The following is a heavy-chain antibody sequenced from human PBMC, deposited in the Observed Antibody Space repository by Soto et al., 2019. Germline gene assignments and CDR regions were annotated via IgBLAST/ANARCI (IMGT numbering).Heavy chain of an antibody. Sequence: SETLSLTCTVSGGSISGYYWSWIRQPPGKGLEWIGYIYYSGSTNHNPSLKSRVTISIDTSKNQFSLKLSSVTAADTAVYYCARTYYDFWSGYWRWFDPWGQGTLVTVSS. CDR1: GGSISGYY. CDR3: ARTYYDFWSGYWRWFDP. CDR2: IYYSGST. D-gene: IGHD3-3*01. V-gene: IGHV4-59*01. J-gene: IGHJ5*02.